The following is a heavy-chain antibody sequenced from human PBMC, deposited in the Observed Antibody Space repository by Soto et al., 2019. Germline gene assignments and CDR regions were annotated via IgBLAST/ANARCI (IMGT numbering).Heavy chain of an antibody. J-gene: IGHJ6*02. CDR1: GGSISSGGYY. CDR3: ARDKDDGDYEYYYYYGMDV. Sequence: QVQLQESGPGLVKPSQTLSLTCTVSGGSISSGGYYWSWIRQHPGKGLEWIGYIYYSGSTYYNPSLKSRVTISVDTSKNQFSLKLSSVTATDTAVYYCARDKDDGDYEYYYYYGMDVWGQGTTVTVSS. CDR2: IYYSGST. D-gene: IGHD4-17*01. V-gene: IGHV4-31*03.